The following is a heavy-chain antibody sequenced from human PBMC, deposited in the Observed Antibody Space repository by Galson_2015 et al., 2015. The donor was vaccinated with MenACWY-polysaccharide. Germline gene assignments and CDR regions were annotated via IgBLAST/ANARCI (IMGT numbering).Heavy chain of an antibody. J-gene: IGHJ6*02. CDR1: RFTFSNYA. CDR3: AKGPYYGMDV. V-gene: IGHV3-23*01. Sequence: SLRLSCAASRFTFSNYAMSWVRQAPGKGLEWVSTIGGSGDETYYADSVKGRFTISRDNSKNTLFLQMNSLRAKDAAVYYCAKGPYYGMDVWGQGTTVTVSS. CDR2: IGGSGDET.